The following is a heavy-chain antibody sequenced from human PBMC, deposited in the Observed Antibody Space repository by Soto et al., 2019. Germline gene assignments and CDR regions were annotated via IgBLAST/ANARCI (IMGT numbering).Heavy chain of an antibody. V-gene: IGHV4-59*01. D-gene: IGHD5-12*01. J-gene: IGHJ6*02. CDR3: ARDRSGYDYRDYYYGMDV. Sequence: SETLSLTCTVSGGSISSYYWSWIRQPPGKGLERIGYIYYSGSTNYNPSLKSRVTISVDTSKNQFSLKLSSVTAADTAVYYCARDRSGYDYRDYYYGMDVWGQGTTVTVSS. CDR1: GGSISSYY. CDR2: IYYSGST.